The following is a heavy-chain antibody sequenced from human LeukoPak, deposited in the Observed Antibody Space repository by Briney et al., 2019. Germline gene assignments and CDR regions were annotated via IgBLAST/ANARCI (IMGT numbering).Heavy chain of an antibody. CDR2: ISGSGGST. Sequence: AGGSLRLSCAASGFTFSSYAMSWVRQAPGKGLEWVSAISGSGGSTYYADSVKGRFTISRDNAKNTLYLQMNSLRAEDTAVYYCARGYDGNSPFFDYWGQGTLVTVSS. J-gene: IGHJ4*02. CDR1: GFTFSSYA. D-gene: IGHD4-23*01. V-gene: IGHV3-23*01. CDR3: ARGYDGNSPFFDY.